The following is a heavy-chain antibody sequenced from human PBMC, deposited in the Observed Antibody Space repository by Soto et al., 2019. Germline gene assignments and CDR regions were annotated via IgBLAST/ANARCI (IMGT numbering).Heavy chain of an antibody. CDR2: IYHAGSF. Sequence: AETLSLTCAVAGYSSGSGYYWAWIRQCPGKGLEWIGSIYHAGSFYYNPSLNRRVAVSLDTSKNHFSLKLTSVTAADTAVYYCARPFDYYGMDVWGQGTTVTVSS. CDR1: GYSSGSGYY. CDR3: ARPFDYYGMDV. J-gene: IGHJ6*02. V-gene: IGHV4-38-2*01.